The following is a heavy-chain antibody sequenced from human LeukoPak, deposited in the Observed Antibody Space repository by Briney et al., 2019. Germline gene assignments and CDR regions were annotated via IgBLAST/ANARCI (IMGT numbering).Heavy chain of an antibody. Sequence: GGSLRLSCAASGFIFSNYWMSWVRQAPGKGLEWVANIKQDGSEKYYVDSVKGRFTISRDNAKNSLYLQMNSLRAEDTAVYYCARDVHYYDSSGYYREYFQHWGQGTLVTVSS. V-gene: IGHV3-7*03. J-gene: IGHJ1*01. CDR1: GFIFSNYW. D-gene: IGHD3-22*01. CDR2: IKQDGSEK. CDR3: ARDVHYYDSSGYYREYFQH.